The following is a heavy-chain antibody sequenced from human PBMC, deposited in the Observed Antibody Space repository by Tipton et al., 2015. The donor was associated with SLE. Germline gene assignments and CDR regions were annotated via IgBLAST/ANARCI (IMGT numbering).Heavy chain of an antibody. V-gene: IGHV1-3*01. D-gene: IGHD3-22*01. Sequence: QSGPEVKKPGASVKVSCKASGYTFTSYAMHWVRQAPGQRLEWMGWINAGNGNTKYSQKFQGRVTITRDTSASTAYMELSSLRSGDTAVYYCAREVPLYDGSGSHDGMDVWGQGTTVTVSS. J-gene: IGHJ6*02. CDR2: INAGNGNT. CDR3: AREVPLYDGSGSHDGMDV. CDR1: GYTFTSYA.